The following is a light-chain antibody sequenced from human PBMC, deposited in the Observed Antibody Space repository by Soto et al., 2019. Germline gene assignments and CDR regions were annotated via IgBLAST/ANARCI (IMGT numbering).Light chain of an antibody. J-gene: IGKJ1*01. CDR1: QTISSW. Sequence: DIQMTQSPSTLSGSVGDRVTITCRVSQTISSWLAWYQQKPGKAPKLLIYKASTLKSGVPSRLSGSGSGTEFTLTISSLQPDDFATYYCQHYKSYSEAFGQGTNVDLK. CDR3: QHYKSYSEA. V-gene: IGKV1-5*03. CDR2: KAS.